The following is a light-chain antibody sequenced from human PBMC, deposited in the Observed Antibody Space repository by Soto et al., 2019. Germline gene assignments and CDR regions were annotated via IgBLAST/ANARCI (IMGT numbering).Light chain of an antibody. CDR2: YNN. V-gene: IGLV1-44*01. CDR1: SSNIGSNT. Sequence: QSVLTQPPSASGTPGQRITISCSGSSSNIGSNTVNWYQQLPGTAPKLLIYYNNQRPSGVPDRFSGSKSGTSASLAISGLQSEDEDDYYCAAWDDSLTGFYVFGNGTKVTV. J-gene: IGLJ1*01. CDR3: AAWDDSLTGFYV.